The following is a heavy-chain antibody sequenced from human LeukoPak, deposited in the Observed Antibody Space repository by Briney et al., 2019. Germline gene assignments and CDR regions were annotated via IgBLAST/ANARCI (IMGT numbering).Heavy chain of an antibody. V-gene: IGHV4-30-4*08. CDR1: GGSISSGGYY. Sequence: SETLSLTCTVSGGSISSGGYYWSWIRQHPGKGLEWIGYIYYSGSTYYNPSLKSRVTISVDTSKNQFSLKLSSVTAADTAVYYCATGRPFGELSNFDYWGQGTLVTVSS. CDR2: IYYSGST. J-gene: IGHJ4*02. CDR3: ATGRPFGELSNFDY. D-gene: IGHD3-10*01.